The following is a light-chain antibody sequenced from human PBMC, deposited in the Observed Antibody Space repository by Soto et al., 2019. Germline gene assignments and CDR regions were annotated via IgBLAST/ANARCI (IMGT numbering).Light chain of an antibody. V-gene: IGKV1-39*01. CDR1: QTISSY. CDR3: QQSYNTPRT. Sequence: DIQMTQSPSSLSASVGDRVTITCRASQTISSYLNWYQQKPGKAPKLLIYAASSLQSGVPSRFSGSGSGTDLTLTISSLLPEDFATYYCQQSYNTPRTFGQGTKVDIK. J-gene: IGKJ1*01. CDR2: AAS.